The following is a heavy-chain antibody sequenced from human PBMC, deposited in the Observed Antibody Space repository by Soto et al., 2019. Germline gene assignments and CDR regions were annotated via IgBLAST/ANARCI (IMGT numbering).Heavy chain of an antibody. CDR1: GYTFTSYD. D-gene: IGHD1-20*01. V-gene: IGHV1-8*01. CDR2: MNPNSGNT. Sequence: ASVKVSFKASGYTFTSYDINWVRQATGQGLEWMGWMNPNSGNTGYAQKFQGRVTMTRDTSIGTAYMELSSLRSEDTAVYYCARETSYKNFDYWGKGALVTVSS. CDR3: ARETSYKNFDY. J-gene: IGHJ4*02.